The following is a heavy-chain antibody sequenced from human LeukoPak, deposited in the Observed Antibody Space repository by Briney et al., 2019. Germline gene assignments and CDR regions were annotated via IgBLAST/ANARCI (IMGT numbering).Heavy chain of an antibody. CDR3: ARVRSNYYYYYMDV. Sequence: GGSLRLSCAASGFTFSSYWMHWVRQAPGKGLVWVSRINTDGSSTSYADSVKGRFTISRDNAKNTLYLQMNSLRAEDTAVYYCARVRSNYYYYYMDVWGKGTTVTVSS. CDR2: INTDGSST. J-gene: IGHJ6*03. CDR1: GFTFSSYW. D-gene: IGHD1-14*01. V-gene: IGHV3-74*01.